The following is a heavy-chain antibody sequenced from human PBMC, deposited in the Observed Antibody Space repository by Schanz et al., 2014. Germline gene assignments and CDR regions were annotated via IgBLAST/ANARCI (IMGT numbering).Heavy chain of an antibody. CDR2: IYYSVTT. CDR1: GGSISSYY. D-gene: IGHD3-3*01. CDR3: AKFLYDDPS. Sequence: QVQLQESGPGLVKPSETLSLTCTVSGGSISSYYWNWIRQPPGKGLEWIGYIYYSVTTNYNPSLKSRVTISVDTSKNQFSRRLTSLTAADTAVYYCAKFLYDDPSWGQGTLVTVSS. V-gene: IGHV4-59*08. J-gene: IGHJ5*02.